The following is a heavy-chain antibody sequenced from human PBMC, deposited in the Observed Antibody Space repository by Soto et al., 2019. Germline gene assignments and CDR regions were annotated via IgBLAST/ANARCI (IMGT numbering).Heavy chain of an antibody. CDR1: GYTFTSYA. CDR2: INAGNGNT. V-gene: IGHV1-3*05. Sequence: QVQLVQSGAEEKKPGASVKVSCKASGYTFTSYAMHWVRQAPGQRLEWMGWINAGNGNTKYSQKFQGRVTITRDTAASTAYMELSSLRSEDTAVYDCARRHPPGSSFDYWGQGTLVTVSS. J-gene: IGHJ4*02. CDR3: ARRHPPGSSFDY. D-gene: IGHD5-12*01.